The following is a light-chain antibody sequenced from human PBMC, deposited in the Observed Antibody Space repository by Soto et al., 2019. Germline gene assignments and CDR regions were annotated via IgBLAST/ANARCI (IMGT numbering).Light chain of an antibody. CDR3: QLYYTYPWT. Sequence: DIQMTQSPSTLSASVGDRVTITCRASQSINIYLAWYQQKPGKAPKVLIYEASTLQSGVPSRFSGSGSGTDFTLTISSLQPDDFATYYCQLYYTYPWTFGQGTKVEIK. V-gene: IGKV1-5*03. CDR2: EAS. J-gene: IGKJ1*01. CDR1: QSINIY.